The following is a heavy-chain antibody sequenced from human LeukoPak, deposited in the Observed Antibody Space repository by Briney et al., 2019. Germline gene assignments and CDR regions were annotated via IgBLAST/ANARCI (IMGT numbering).Heavy chain of an antibody. CDR2: VKSDSTTI. J-gene: IGHJ5*01. Sequence: PGGSLRLSCAASGFTFSHYSMNWVRQAPGKGLEWVSYVKSDSTTIYYGASVKGRFTISSDNANNLLYLQMNSLRAEDTAVYFCARGVGSSSWSAHWFDSWGQGNLVTVSS. V-gene: IGHV3-48*04. CDR3: ARGVGSSSWSAHWFDS. D-gene: IGHD6-13*01. CDR1: GFTFSHYS.